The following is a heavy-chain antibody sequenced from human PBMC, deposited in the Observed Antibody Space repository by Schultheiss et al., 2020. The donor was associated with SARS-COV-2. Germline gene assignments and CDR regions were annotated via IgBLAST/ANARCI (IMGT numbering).Heavy chain of an antibody. CDR2: IYHSGST. Sequence: SETLSLTCTVSGGSISSGGYYWSWIRQPPGKGLEWTGSIYHSGSTYYNPSLKSRVTISVDTSKNQFSLKLSSVTAADTAVYYCARLPVDYCGGDCYIFDYWGQGTLVTVSS. CDR3: ARLPVDYCGGDCYIFDY. D-gene: IGHD2-21*02. J-gene: IGHJ4*02. CDR1: GGSISSGGYY. V-gene: IGHV4-39*07.